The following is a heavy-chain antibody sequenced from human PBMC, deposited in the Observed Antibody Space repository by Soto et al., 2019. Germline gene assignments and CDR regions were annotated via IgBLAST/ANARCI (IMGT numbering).Heavy chain of an antibody. J-gene: IGHJ6*02. Sequence: QVQLVESGGGVVQPGRSLRLSCAASGFTFSSYAMHWVRQAPGKGLEWVAVISYDGSNNYYADSVKGRFTISRDNSTITLYLQMNSLRAEDTAVYYCARMASFYCSGGSCYPTYGMDVWGQGTTVTVSS. CDR2: ISYDGSNN. CDR3: ARMASFYCSGGSCYPTYGMDV. D-gene: IGHD2-15*01. V-gene: IGHV3-30-3*01. CDR1: GFTFSSYA.